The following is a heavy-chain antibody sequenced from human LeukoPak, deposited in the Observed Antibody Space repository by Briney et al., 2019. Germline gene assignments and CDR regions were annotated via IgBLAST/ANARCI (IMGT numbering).Heavy chain of an antibody. CDR1: GFTFSSYG. Sequence: PGGSLRLSCAASGFTFSSYGMHWVRQAPGKGLEWVAVIWYDGSNKYYADSVKGRFTISRDNSKNTLYLQMNSLRAEDTAVYYCARDIKDYGDFEAFDIWGQGTMVTVSS. D-gene: IGHD4-17*01. J-gene: IGHJ3*02. CDR3: ARDIKDYGDFEAFDI. CDR2: IWYDGSNK. V-gene: IGHV3-33*01.